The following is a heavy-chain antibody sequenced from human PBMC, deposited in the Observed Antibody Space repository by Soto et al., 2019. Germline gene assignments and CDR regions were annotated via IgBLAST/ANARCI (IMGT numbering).Heavy chain of an antibody. CDR2: VNPNSGDT. CDR1: GYNFSSYD. Sequence: QVPLGQSGAEVNKPGASVKVSCQASGYNFSSYDITGVRQAVGQVLEWTGWVNPNSGDTDYKQKFQGRDTMTRETSIRTAYKELSSLISEDSAVYYCARKGFLDRFRDFWGQETLETVSS. CDR3: ARKGFLDRFRDF. J-gene: IGHJ4*02. V-gene: IGHV1-8*01. D-gene: IGHD3-9*01.